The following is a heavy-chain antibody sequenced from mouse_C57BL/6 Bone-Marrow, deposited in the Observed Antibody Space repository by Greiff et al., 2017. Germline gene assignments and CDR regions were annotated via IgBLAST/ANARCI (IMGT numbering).Heavy chain of an antibody. CDR3: TGGSSWFAY. CDR2: ISSGGDYT. Sequence: EVKVVESGEGLVKPGGSLKLSCAASGFTFSSYAMSWVRQTPETRLEWVAYISSGGDYTHYAGTVKGPVTISRDNARNTLYLQMRSLKSEDTAMYYCTGGSSWFAYWGQGTLVTVSA. CDR1: GFTFSSYA. J-gene: IGHJ3*01. V-gene: IGHV5-9-1*02.